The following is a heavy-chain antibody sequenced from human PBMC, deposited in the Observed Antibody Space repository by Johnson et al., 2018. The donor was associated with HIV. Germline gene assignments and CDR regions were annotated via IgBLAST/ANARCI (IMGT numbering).Heavy chain of an antibody. D-gene: IGHD6-13*01. Sequence: QVQLVESGGGVVQPGRSLRLSCAASGFTFSSYAMHWVRQAPGKGLEWVASISYDGTNKYYADSVQGRFTISRDNSKNTLYLQMNSLRAEDTAIYYCAKGRYSSSWYLAGAFDIWGQGTMVTVSS. CDR1: GFTFSSYA. CDR3: AKGRYSSSWYLAGAFDI. V-gene: IGHV3-30-3*01. CDR2: ISYDGTNK. J-gene: IGHJ3*02.